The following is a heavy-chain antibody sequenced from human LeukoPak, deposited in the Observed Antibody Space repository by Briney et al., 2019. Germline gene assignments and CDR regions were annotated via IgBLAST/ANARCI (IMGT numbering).Heavy chain of an antibody. D-gene: IGHD3-22*01. CDR1: GGSISSGSYY. CDR2: IYTSGST. V-gene: IGHV4-61*02. J-gene: IGHJ4*02. Sequence: SQTLSLTCTVSGGSISSGSYYWSWIRQPAGKGLEWIGRIYTSGSTNYNPSLKSRVTISVDTSKSQFSLKLSSVTAADTAVYYCARVPRGGYSVTVDYWGQGTLVTVSS. CDR3: ARVPRGGYSVTVDY.